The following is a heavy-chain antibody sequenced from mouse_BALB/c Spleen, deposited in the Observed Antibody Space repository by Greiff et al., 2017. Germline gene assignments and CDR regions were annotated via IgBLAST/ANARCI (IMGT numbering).Heavy chain of an antibody. CDR3: ARGGGNYRGAMDY. Sequence: EVKLVESGGGLVQPGGSRKLSCAASGFTFSSFGMHWVRQAPEKGLEWVAYISSGSSTIYYADTVKGRFTISRDNPKNTLFLQMTSLRSEDTAMYYCARGGGNYRGAMDYWGQGTSVTVSS. V-gene: IGHV5-17*02. CDR2: ISSGSSTI. CDR1: GFTFSSFG. D-gene: IGHD2-1*01. J-gene: IGHJ4*01.